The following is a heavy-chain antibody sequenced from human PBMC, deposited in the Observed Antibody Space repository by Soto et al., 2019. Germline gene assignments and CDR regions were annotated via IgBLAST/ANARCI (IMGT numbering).Heavy chain of an antibody. CDR1: GYSFTSYW. V-gene: IGHV5-10-1*01. CDR2: IDPSDSYT. CDR3: PRRPWTTASPFDY. J-gene: IGHJ4*02. Sequence: GESLKISCKGSGYSFTSYWITWVRQMPGKGLEWMGTIDPSDSYTNYSPSFQGHVTISADKSTSTAYLQWSSLKASDTAIYYCPRRPWTTASPFDYWGQGTLVTVSS. D-gene: IGHD4-4*01.